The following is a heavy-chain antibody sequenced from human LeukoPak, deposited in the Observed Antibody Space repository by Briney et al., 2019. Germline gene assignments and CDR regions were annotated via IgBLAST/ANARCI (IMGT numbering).Heavy chain of an antibody. CDR2: INPNSGGT. V-gene: IGHV1-2*02. D-gene: IGHD3-9*01. CDR3: ARGAPYYDILTGYYPYYYYYMDV. J-gene: IGHJ6*03. CDR1: GYTFTGYY. Sequence: ASVKVSCKASGYTFTGYYMHWVRQAPGQGLEWMGWINPNSGGTNYAQKFQGRVTMTRDMSTSTVYMELSRLRSDDTAVYYCARGAPYYDILTGYYPYYYYYMDVWGKGTTVTISS.